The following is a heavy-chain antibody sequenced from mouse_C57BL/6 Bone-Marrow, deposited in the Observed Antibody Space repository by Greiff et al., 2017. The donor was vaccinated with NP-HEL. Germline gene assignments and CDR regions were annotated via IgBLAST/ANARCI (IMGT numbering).Heavy chain of an antibody. CDR2: ISSGGSYT. D-gene: IGHD1-1*01. Sequence: EVKLVESGGDLVKPGGSLKLSCAASGFTFSSYGMSWVRQTPDKRLEWVATISSGGSYTYYPDSVKGRFTISRDNAKNTLYLQMSSLKSEDTAMYYCARSFPYYYGSSGAYWGQGTLVTVSA. CDR1: GFTFSSYG. J-gene: IGHJ3*01. V-gene: IGHV5-6*01. CDR3: ARSFPYYYGSSGAY.